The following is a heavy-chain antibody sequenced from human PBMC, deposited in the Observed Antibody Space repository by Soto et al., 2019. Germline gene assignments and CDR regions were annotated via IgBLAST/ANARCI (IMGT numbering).Heavy chain of an antibody. CDR3: KGGGESTCPRTVDL. Sequence: PSQTLSLTCAISGDSVSSNSAAWNWIRQSPSRGLEWLGRTYYRSKWYNDYAGPVKSRITISPDTSKNQFSLQLNSVTPEDTAVFFFKGGGESTCPRTVDLWGQGTVLTVSS. D-gene: IGHD7-27*01. CDR1: GDSVSSNSAA. CDR2: TYYRSKWYN. J-gene: IGHJ4*03. V-gene: IGHV6-1*01.